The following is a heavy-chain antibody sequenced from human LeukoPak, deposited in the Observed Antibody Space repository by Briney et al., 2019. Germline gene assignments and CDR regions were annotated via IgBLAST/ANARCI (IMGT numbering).Heavy chain of an antibody. CDR2: IYYSGST. J-gene: IGHJ1*01. V-gene: IGHV4-31*03. CDR3: ARGMNPGSGREYFQH. CDR1: GGSISSGGYY. D-gene: IGHD6-19*01. Sequence: SQTLSLTCTVSGGSISSGGYYWSWIRQHPGKGLEWIGYIYYSGSTYYNPSLKSRVTISVDTSKNQFSLKLSSVTAADTAVYYCARGMNPGSGREYFQHWGQGTLVTVSS.